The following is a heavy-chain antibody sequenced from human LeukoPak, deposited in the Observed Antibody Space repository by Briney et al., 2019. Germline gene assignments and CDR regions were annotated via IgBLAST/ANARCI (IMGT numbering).Heavy chain of an antibody. D-gene: IGHD6-6*01. CDR2: INPNSGGT. CDR1: GYTFTGYY. CDR3: ARAPKYSRHFTY. J-gene: IGHJ4*02. V-gene: IGHV1-2*02. Sequence: VASVKVSCKASGYTFTGYYMHWVRQAPGQGLEWMGWINPNSGGTNYAQKFQGRVTMTRDTSISTAYMELSRLRSDDTAVYYCARAPKYSRHFTYWGQGTLVTVSS.